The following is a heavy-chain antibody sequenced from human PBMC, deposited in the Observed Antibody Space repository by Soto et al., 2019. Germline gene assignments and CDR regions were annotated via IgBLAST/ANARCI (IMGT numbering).Heavy chain of an antibody. V-gene: IGHV3-9*01. Sequence: ALRLSCVDPGLNFDDFAMHWVRQAPGKGLEWVSGITWNSRVLAYADSVKGRFTISRDNARNSLYLQMDSLRDEDTALYYCAKGRYDFWSPYYFDSWGQGTLVTVSS. CDR2: ITWNSRVL. D-gene: IGHD3-3*01. CDR1: GLNFDDFA. CDR3: AKGRYDFWSPYYFDS. J-gene: IGHJ4*02.